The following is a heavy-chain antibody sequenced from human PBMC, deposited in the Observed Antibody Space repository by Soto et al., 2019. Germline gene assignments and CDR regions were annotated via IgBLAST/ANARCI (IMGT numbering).Heavy chain of an antibody. D-gene: IGHD4-17*01. J-gene: IGHJ3*01. V-gene: IGHV4-39*01. CDR3: ARHYPGAVDV. CDR2: ISYSGST. Sequence: QLQVQESGPGLVKPSETLSLTCTVSGGSIITFSYYWGWIRQPPGKGLEWVGSISYSGSTFYNPSLKSPVTISVAASKNQFSLKLSAVTAADTAVFYCARHYPGAVDVWGQGTVVTVSS. CDR1: GGSIITFSYY.